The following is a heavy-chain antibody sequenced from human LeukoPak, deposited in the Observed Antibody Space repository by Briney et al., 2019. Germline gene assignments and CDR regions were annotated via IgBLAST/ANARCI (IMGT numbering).Heavy chain of an antibody. Sequence: PGGSLRLSCAASGFTFSSYWMHWVRQAPGKGLVCVSRINIDGSSTSYADSVKGRFTISRDNAKNTLYLQMNSLRAEDTAVYYCARVYRPDYGDYGLASYYYYGMDVWGQGTTVTVSS. CDR3: ARVYRPDYGDYGLASYYYYGMDV. CDR2: INIDGSST. J-gene: IGHJ6*02. V-gene: IGHV3-74*01. CDR1: GFTFSSYW. D-gene: IGHD4-17*01.